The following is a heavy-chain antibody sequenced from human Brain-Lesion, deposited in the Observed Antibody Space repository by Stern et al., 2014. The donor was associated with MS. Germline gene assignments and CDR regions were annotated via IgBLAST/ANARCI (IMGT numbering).Heavy chain of an antibody. CDR1: GFTFSSYW. CDR2: IKEDGSET. Sequence: EVQLVESGGGLVQPGGSLRLSCAASGFTFSSYWMNWVRQAPGKGLEWVANIKEDGSETYYVDSVKGRFTISRDNAKKSLSLHMNSLSAEDTAVYYCAKGSDTWGQGTLVTVSS. D-gene: IGHD2-15*01. CDR3: AKGSDT. V-gene: IGHV3-7*01. J-gene: IGHJ5*02.